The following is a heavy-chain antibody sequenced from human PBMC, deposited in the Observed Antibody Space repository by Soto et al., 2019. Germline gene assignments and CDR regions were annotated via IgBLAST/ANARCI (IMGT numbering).Heavy chain of an antibody. CDR3: ARDREFMVRGVISWFDP. CDR2: IWYDGSNK. V-gene: IGHV3-33*01. D-gene: IGHD3-10*01. Sequence: GGSLRLSCAASGFTFSSYGMHWVRQAPGKGLEWVAVIWYDGSNKYYADSVKGRFTISRDNSKNTLYLQMNSLRAEDTAVYYCARDREFMVRGVISWFDPWGQGTLVTVSS. CDR1: GFTFSSYG. J-gene: IGHJ5*02.